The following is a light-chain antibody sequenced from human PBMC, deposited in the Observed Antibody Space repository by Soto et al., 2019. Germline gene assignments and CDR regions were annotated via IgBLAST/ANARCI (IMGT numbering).Light chain of an antibody. J-gene: IGLJ2*01. Sequence: QSALTQPASVSGSPGQSITISCTGTSSDVGSYNFVSWYQQPPGKAPKLMIYEVSKRPSGVSNRFSGSKSGNTASLTISGLQAEDEADYYCCSYAGSRRVFGGGTKLT. V-gene: IGLV2-23*02. CDR2: EVS. CDR1: SSDVGSYNF. CDR3: CSYAGSRRV.